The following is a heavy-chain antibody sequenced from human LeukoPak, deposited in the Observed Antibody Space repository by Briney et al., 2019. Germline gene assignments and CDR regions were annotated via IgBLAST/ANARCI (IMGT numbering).Heavy chain of an antibody. CDR3: AREPLDSSGSLPFDY. D-gene: IGHD3-22*01. CDR2: IYTGGST. V-gene: IGHV3-66*01. J-gene: IGHJ4*02. CDR1: GFTFSSYG. Sequence: GGSLRLSCAASGFTFSSYGMYWVRQAPGKGLEWVSVIYTGGSTYYADSVKGRFTISRDNSKNTLYLQMNSLRDEDTAVYYCAREPLDSSGSLPFDYWGQGTLVTVSS.